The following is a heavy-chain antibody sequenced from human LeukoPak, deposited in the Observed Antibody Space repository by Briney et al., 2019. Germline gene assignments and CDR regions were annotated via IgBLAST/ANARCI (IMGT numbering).Heavy chain of an antibody. CDR1: GFTFSSYA. CDR3: AKWVSFDWFPIDY. D-gene: IGHD3-9*01. V-gene: IGHV3-23*01. J-gene: IGHJ4*02. Sequence: GWSLRLSCAASGFTFSSYAMGWVRQAPGKGLERVSGISGSGGSTYYPDSVKGRFTISRDNSKNTLYLQMRSLRADDTAVYYCAKWVSFDWFPIDYWGQGTLVSVSS. CDR2: ISGSGGST.